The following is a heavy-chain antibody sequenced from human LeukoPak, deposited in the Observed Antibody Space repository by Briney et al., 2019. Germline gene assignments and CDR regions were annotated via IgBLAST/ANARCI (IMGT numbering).Heavy chain of an antibody. CDR1: GYSFTSHW. CDR2: IYPDDSGT. Sequence: GESLKISCKGSGYSFTSHWIGWVLQVPGKGLEWMGIIYPDDSGTRYRPSFQGQVILSVDKSIRTAYLQWSSLKAPDTAMYYCATSRGYSGYDPFDYWGQGTLVTVSS. CDR3: ATSRGYSGYDPFDY. D-gene: IGHD5-12*01. V-gene: IGHV5-51*01. J-gene: IGHJ4*02.